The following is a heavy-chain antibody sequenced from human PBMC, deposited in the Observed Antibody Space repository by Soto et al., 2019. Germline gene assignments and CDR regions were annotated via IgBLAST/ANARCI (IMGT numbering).Heavy chain of an antibody. CDR2: IRWNSGRI. V-gene: IGHV3-9*01. D-gene: IGHD6-19*01. Sequence: EVQLVESGGGLVQPGRSLRLSCAASGFTFDDYAMHWVRQAPGKGLEWVFGIRWNSGRIGYADSGTGRFTISRDHAQNSLYLQMNSLRAKDTAVYYCAKDDPSGIAVASFDYWGQGTLVTVSS. CDR1: GFTFDDYA. CDR3: AKDDPSGIAVASFDY. J-gene: IGHJ4*02.